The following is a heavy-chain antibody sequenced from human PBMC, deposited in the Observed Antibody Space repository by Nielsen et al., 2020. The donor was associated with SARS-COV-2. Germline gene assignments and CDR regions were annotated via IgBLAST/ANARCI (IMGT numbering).Heavy chain of an antibody. J-gene: IGHJ4*02. CDR1: GYTFTSYG. Sequence: ASVKVSCKASGYTFTSYGISWVRQAPGQGLEWMGWISAYNGNTNYAQKLQGRVTMTTDTSTSTAYMELRSLRSDDTAVYYCARVQYCSSTSCAEDYWGQGTLVTVSS. CDR2: ISAYNGNT. V-gene: IGHV1-18*04. D-gene: IGHD2-2*01. CDR3: ARVQYCSSTSCAEDY.